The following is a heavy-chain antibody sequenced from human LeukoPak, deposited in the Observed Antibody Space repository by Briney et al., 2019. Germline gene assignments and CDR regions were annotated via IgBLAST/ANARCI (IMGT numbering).Heavy chain of an antibody. CDR1: GYTFTGYY. Sequence: ASVKVSCKASGYTFTGYYMHWVRQAPGQGLEWMGWINPNSGGTNYAQKFQGRVTMTRDTSISTAYMELSRLRSDDTAVYYCARDKRFLEWLTNWFDPWGQGTLVTVSS. CDR2: INPNSGGT. J-gene: IGHJ5*02. V-gene: IGHV1-2*02. CDR3: ARDKRFLEWLTNWFDP. D-gene: IGHD3-3*01.